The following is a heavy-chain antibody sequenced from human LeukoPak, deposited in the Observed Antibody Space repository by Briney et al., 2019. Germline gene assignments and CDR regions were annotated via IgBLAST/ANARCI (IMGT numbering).Heavy chain of an antibody. CDR2: ISSSGSTR. CDR3: TRNGFSSGLDY. CDR1: GFTFSSYE. V-gene: IGHV3-48*03. Sequence: GGALRLSCASSGFTFSSYEMNWVRQAPGNGLEWVSYISSSGSTRYYADSVKGRFTISRDDAKNSLYLQMNSLRAEDTAVYYCTRNGFSSGLDYWGQGTLVTVSS. D-gene: IGHD6-19*01. J-gene: IGHJ4*02.